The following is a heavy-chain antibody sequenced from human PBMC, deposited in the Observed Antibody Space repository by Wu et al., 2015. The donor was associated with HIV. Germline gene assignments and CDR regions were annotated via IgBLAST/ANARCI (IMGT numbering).Heavy chain of an antibody. CDR1: GYTFTDYD. D-gene: IGHD3-22*01. J-gene: IGHJ5*02. CDR2: MNPNSGNT. CDR3: AREFHYDTSGYYYRIHNWFDP. Sequence: QVQLVQSGAEVKKPGASVKVSCKASGYTFTDYDIIWVRQAAGQGLEWMGWMNPNSGNTDYAQKFQGRVTMTRNTAISTAYMELSSLRSEDTAVYFCAREFHYDTSGYYYRIHNWFDPWGHGTLVTV. V-gene: IGHV1-8*01.